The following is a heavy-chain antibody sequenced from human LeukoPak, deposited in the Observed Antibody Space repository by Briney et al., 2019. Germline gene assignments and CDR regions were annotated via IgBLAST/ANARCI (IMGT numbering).Heavy chain of an antibody. CDR1: GGTFSSYA. J-gene: IGHJ4*02. Sequence: SVEVSCKASGGTFSSYAISWVRQAPGQGLEWMGRIIPIFGTANYAQKFQGRVTITEDKSTSTAYMELSSLRSEDTAVYYCARARWGYSSGYLYCFDYWGQGTLVTVSS. CDR3: ARARWGYSSGYLYCFDY. V-gene: IGHV1-69*06. D-gene: IGHD3-22*01. CDR2: IIPIFGTA.